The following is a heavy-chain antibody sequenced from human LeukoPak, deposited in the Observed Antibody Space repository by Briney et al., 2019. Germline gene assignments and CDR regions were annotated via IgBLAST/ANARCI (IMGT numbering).Heavy chain of an antibody. D-gene: IGHD2-15*01. J-gene: IGHJ5*02. CDR1: GYTFTGYD. V-gene: IGHV1-2*06. CDR2: INPNSGGT. CDR3: ARGYCSGGSCYSVENWFDP. Sequence: ASVKLSCTAAGYTFTGYDMFWVRQAPGQGLEWMGRINPNSGGTNYAQKFQGRVTMTRDTSISTAYMELSGLRSDDTAVYYCARGYCSGGSCYSVENWFDPWGQGTLVTVSS.